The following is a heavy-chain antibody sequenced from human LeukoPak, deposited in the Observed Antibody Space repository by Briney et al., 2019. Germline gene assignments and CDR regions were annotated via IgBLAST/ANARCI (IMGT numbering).Heavy chain of an antibody. CDR3: ARDGTSAGAGDAFDI. Sequence: GSLRLSCAASGFTFSSYRMYWVRQAPGKGLEWIGTIYYTGSTYYNPSLKSRVTISVDTSKKQFSLNLSSVTAADTAVYYCARDGTSAGAGDAFDIWGQGTMVTVSS. CDR1: GFTFSSYR. D-gene: IGHD6-13*01. CDR2: IYYTGST. V-gene: IGHV4-39*07. J-gene: IGHJ3*02.